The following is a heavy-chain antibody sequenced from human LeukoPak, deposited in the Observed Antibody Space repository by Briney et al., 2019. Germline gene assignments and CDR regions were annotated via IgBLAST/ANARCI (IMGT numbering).Heavy chain of an antibody. V-gene: IGHV4-34*01. J-gene: IGHJ4*02. CDR1: GGSFSGYY. CDR2: INHSGST. CDR3: AREGNPKGLVPAAIDFRLDY. Sequence: SETLSLTCAVYGGSFSGYYWSWIRQPPGKGLEGIGEINHSGSTNYNPSLKSRVTISVDTSKNQFSLKLSSVTAADTAVYYCAREGNPKGLVPAAIDFRLDYWGQGTLVTASS. D-gene: IGHD2-2*01.